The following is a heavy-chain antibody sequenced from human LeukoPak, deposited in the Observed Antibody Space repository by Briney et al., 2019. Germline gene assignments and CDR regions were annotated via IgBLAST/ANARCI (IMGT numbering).Heavy chain of an antibody. Sequence: SETLSLTCSVSAYSITNDYYWGWIRQSPGKGLEWIGSIYHTGTSYYNPSLKSRVTISMDTSKKQFSLTMTSVTAADTALYYCAREGTDNSTWYHWFDPWGQGTLVTVSA. D-gene: IGHD6-13*01. CDR3: AREGTDNSTWYHWFDP. J-gene: IGHJ5*02. CDR1: AYSITNDYY. CDR2: IYHTGTS. V-gene: IGHV4-38-2*02.